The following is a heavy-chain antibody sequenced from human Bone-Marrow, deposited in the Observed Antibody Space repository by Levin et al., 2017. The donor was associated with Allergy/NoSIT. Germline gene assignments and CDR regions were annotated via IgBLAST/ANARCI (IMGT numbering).Heavy chain of an antibody. CDR1: GFTFSSYG. J-gene: IGHJ5*02. CDR3: ARDGSGRGWFDP. D-gene: IGHD3-10*01. CDR2: IWYDGSNK. Sequence: GESLKISCAASGFTFSSYGMHWVRQAPGKGLEWVAVIWYDGSNKYYADSVKGRFTISRDNSKNTLYLQMNSLRAEDTAVYYCARDGSGRGWFDPWGQGTLVTVSS. V-gene: IGHV3-33*01.